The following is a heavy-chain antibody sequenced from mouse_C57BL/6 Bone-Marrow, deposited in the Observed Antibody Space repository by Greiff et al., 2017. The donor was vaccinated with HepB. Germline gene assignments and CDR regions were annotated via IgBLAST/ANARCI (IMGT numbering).Heavy chain of an antibody. Sequence: VMLVESGPGLVQPSQSLSITCTVSGFSLTSYGVHWVRQSPGKGLEWLGVICRGGSTDYNAAFISRLSISKDNSKSQVFFKMNSLQADDTAIYYCARSSGYYYAMDYGGQGTSVTVSS. CDR1: GFSLTSYG. D-gene: IGHD4-1*01. V-gene: IGHV2-2*01. CDR2: ICRGGST. CDR3: ARSSGYYYAMDY. J-gene: IGHJ4*01.